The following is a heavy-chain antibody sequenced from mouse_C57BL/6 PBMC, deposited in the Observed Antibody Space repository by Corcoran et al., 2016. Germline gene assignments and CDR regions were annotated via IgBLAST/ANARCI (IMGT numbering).Heavy chain of an antibody. D-gene: IGHD2-1*01. J-gene: IGHJ3*01. V-gene: IGHV1-76*01. CDR3: AGIYYGNFQAWVAY. Sequence: QVQLKQSGAELVRPGASVKLSCKASGYTFTDYYINWVKQRPGQGLEWIARIYPGSGNTYYNEKFKGKATLTAEKSSSTAYMQLSSLTSEDSAVYFCAGIYYGNFQAWVAYWGQGTLVTVSA. CDR2: IYPGSGNT. CDR1: GYTFTDYY.